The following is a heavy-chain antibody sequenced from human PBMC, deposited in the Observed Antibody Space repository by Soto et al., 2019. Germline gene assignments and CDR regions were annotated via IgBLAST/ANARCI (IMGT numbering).Heavy chain of an antibody. D-gene: IGHD6-6*01. CDR3: ARDPPYSSSFFGYYYYYGMDV. J-gene: IGHJ6*02. CDR2: ISSSGSTI. V-gene: IGHV3-11*01. CDR1: GFTFSDYY. Sequence: PGGSLRLSCAASGFTFSDYYMSWIRQAPGKGLEWVSYISSSGSTIYYADSVKGRFTISRDNAKNSLYLQMNSLRAEDTAVYYCARDPPYSSSFFGYYYYYGMDVWGQGTTVTVSS.